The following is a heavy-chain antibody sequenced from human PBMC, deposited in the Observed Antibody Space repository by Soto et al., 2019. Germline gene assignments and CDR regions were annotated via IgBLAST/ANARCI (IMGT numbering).Heavy chain of an antibody. Sequence: QVQLVQSGAEVKKPGSSVKVSCKASGGTFSSYAISWVRQAPGLGLEWMGGIIPIFGTANYAQKFQGRVTITADESTSTAYMELSSLRSEDTAVYYCAGPSNYDFWSGYYKWGDAFDIWGQGTMVTVSS. CDR1: GGTFSSYA. CDR2: IIPIFGTA. D-gene: IGHD3-3*01. J-gene: IGHJ3*02. V-gene: IGHV1-69*01. CDR3: AGPSNYDFWSGYYKWGDAFDI.